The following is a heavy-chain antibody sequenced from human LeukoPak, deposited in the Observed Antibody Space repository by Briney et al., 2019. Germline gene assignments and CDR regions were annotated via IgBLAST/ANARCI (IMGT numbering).Heavy chain of an antibody. CDR1: GGSISSSSYY. D-gene: IGHD3-22*01. CDR2: IYYSGST. J-gene: IGHJ4*02. Sequence: SETLSLTCTVSGGSISSSSYYWGWIRQPPGKGLEWIGSIYYSGSTYYNPSLKSRVTISVDTSKNQFSLKLSSVTAADTAVYYCARPDLDYCDSSGYAYWGQGTLVTVSS. V-gene: IGHV4-39*01. CDR3: ARPDLDYCDSSGYAY.